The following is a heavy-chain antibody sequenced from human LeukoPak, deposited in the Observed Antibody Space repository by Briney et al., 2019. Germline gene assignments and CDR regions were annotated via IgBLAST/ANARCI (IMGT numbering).Heavy chain of an antibody. Sequence: ASVKVSCKASGYTFTSYAMHWVRQAPGQRLEWMGWINVGNGNTKYSQKFQGRVTITRDTSASTAYMELSSLRSEDTAVYYCARVPSGGPFDYWGQGTLVTVSS. V-gene: IGHV1-3*01. J-gene: IGHJ4*02. CDR2: INVGNGNT. D-gene: IGHD2-15*01. CDR1: GYTFTSYA. CDR3: ARVPSGGPFDY.